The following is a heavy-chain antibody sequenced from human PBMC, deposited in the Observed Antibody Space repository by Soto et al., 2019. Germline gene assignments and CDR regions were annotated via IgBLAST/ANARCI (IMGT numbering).Heavy chain of an antibody. D-gene: IGHD3-10*01. V-gene: IGHV4-39*01. J-gene: IGHJ5*02. Sequence: QLQLQESVPGLVKPSETLSLTCTVSGGSISSSSYYWGWIRPPPGTGLAWLGSIYYSGSTYDNPSIKRLVTISVDTSKNQFSLKLSSVTAADTAVYYGARIKMQGFDNNWFDPWGQGTLVTVSS. CDR2: IYYSGST. CDR3: ARIKMQGFDNNWFDP. CDR1: GGSISSSSYY.